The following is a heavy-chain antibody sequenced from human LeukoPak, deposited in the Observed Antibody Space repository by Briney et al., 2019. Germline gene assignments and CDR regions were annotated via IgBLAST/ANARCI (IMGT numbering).Heavy chain of an antibody. CDR3: ARDHKDWGVFDC. J-gene: IGHJ4*02. V-gene: IGHV3-48*04. D-gene: IGHD7-27*01. Sequence: PGGSLRLSCAASGFTFSSYTMNWVRQPPGKGLEWVSNIGTSSTTIYYADSVKGRFTISRDNAKNSLYLQMNSLRAEDTAVYYCARDHKDWGVFDCWGQGTPVTVSS. CDR2: IGTSSTTI. CDR1: GFTFSSYT.